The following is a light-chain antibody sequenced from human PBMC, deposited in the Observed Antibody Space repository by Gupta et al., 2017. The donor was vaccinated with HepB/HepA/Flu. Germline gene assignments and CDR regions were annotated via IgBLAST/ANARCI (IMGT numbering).Light chain of an antibody. CDR1: RSNIGSNY. CDR3: AAWDDSLNGRVV. V-gene: IGLV1-47*01. Sequence: QSVLTQPPSASGTHGQRVTISCSGSRSNIGSNYVYWYQQLPGTAPKLLIYRNNQRPSGVPDRFSGSKSGTSASLAISGLRSEDEAHYYCAAWDDSLNGRVVFGGGTNLTVL. CDR2: RNN. J-gene: IGLJ2*01.